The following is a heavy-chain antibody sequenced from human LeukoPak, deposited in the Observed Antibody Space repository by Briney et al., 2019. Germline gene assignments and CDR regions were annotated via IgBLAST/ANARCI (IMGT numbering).Heavy chain of an antibody. CDR2: IYSGGST. D-gene: IGHD6-6*01. Sequence: QPGGSLRLSCAASGFIVSANYMKWVRQAPGKGLEWVSVIYSGGSTYYVDSVKGRFIISRDNSRNTVYLQMNSLRAEDTAVYYCARHPESRSSFDYWGQGTLVTVSS. V-gene: IGHV3-53*01. CDR3: ARHPESRSSFDY. CDR1: GFIVSANY. J-gene: IGHJ4*02.